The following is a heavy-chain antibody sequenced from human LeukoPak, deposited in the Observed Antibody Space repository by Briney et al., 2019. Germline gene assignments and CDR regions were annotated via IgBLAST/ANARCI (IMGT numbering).Heavy chain of an antibody. CDR2: ISGSGGST. J-gene: IGHJ4*02. V-gene: IGHV3-23*01. Sequence: PGGSLRLSCAASGFTFSSYAMSWVRQAPGKGLEWVSAISGSGGSTYYADSVKGRFTISRDNSKNTLYLQMNSLRAEDTAVYYCAKDQDRYCSSTTCYPFDYWGQGTLVIASS. CDR1: GFTFSSYA. CDR3: AKDQDRYCSSTTCYPFDY. D-gene: IGHD2-2*01.